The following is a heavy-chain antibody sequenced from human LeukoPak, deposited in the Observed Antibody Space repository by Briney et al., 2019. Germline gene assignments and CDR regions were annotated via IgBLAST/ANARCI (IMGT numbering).Heavy chain of an antibody. D-gene: IGHD4-11*01. CDR2: INHSGGT. Sequence: SETLSLTCAVYGGSFSGYYWSWIRQPPGKGLEWIGEINHSGGTNYNPSLKSRVTISVDTSKNQFSLKLSSVTAADTAVYYCARASDYPSAFDIWGQGTMVTVSS. V-gene: IGHV4-34*01. CDR3: ARASDYPSAFDI. J-gene: IGHJ3*02. CDR1: GGSFSGYY.